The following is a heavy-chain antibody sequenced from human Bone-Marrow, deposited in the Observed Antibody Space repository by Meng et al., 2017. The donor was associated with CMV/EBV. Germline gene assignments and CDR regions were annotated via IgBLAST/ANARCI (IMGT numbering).Heavy chain of an antibody. Sequence: LSCAASGFTFRTYGMHWVRQAPGKGLEWVAVISYDGSNKYDADSVKGRLTISRDNSKNTLYLQMNSLRVEDTAVYYCAREGLAATDYWGQGTLVTVSS. CDR2: ISYDGSNK. V-gene: IGHV3-30*03. J-gene: IGHJ4*02. D-gene: IGHD2-15*01. CDR3: AREGLAATDY. CDR1: GFTFRTYG.